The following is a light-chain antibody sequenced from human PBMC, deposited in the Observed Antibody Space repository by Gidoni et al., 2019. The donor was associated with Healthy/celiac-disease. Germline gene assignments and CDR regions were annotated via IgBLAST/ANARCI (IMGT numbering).Light chain of an antibody. V-gene: IGLV3-19*01. CDR3: NSRDSSGNHLKV. J-gene: IGLJ1*01. CDR2: GKN. CDR1: SLRSYY. Sequence: SSELTQDPAVSVALGQTVRITCQGDSLRSYYASWYQQKPGQAPVLVIYGKNNRPSGIPDRCSGSSSGNTASLTITGAQAEDEADYYCNSRDSSGNHLKVFGTGTKVTVL.